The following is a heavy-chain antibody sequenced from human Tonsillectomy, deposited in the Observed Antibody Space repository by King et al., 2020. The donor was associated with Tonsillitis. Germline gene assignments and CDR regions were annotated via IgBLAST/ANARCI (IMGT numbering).Heavy chain of an antibody. D-gene: IGHD2-21*02. CDR2: IYTTGST. V-gene: IGHV4-61*02. Sequence: QLQESGPGLVKPSQTLSLTCTVSGGSISSGSYYGSWIRQSAGKGLEWIGRIYTTGSTSYNPSLKSRVTISLDTSKNQFSLKLSSVTAADTAVYYCVRGGKMTDFDSWGQGTLVTVSA. CDR3: VRGGKMTDFDS. J-gene: IGHJ4*02. CDR1: GGSISSGSYY.